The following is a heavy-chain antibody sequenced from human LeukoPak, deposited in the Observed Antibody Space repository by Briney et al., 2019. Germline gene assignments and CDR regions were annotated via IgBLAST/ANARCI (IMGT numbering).Heavy chain of an antibody. D-gene: IGHD3-22*01. V-gene: IGHV4-61*02. CDR2: IYTSGST. J-gene: IGHJ4*02. CDR3: AREKYYYDSSGYYPPLYYFDY. CDR1: GYSISSGYY. Sequence: SETLSLTCTVSGYSISSGYYWGWIRQPAGKGLEWIGRIYTSGSTNYNPSLESRVTISVDTSKNQFSLKLSSVTAADTAVYYCAREKYYYDSSGYYPPLYYFDYWGQGTLVTVSS.